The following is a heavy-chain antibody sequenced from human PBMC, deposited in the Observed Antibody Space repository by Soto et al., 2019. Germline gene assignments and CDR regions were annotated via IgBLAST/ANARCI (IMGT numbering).Heavy chain of an antibody. CDR2: FDPEDGET. CDR3: AVDLGYCSGGSCLSYYFDY. CDR1: GYTLTELS. Sequence: QVQLVQSGAEVKKPGASVKVSCKVSGYTLTELSMHWVRQAPGKGLEWMGGFDPEDGETIYAQKFQGRVTMTEDTSTDTAYMELSSLRPEDTAVYYCAVDLGYCSGGSCLSYYFDYWGQGTLVTVSS. J-gene: IGHJ4*02. V-gene: IGHV1-24*01. D-gene: IGHD2-15*01.